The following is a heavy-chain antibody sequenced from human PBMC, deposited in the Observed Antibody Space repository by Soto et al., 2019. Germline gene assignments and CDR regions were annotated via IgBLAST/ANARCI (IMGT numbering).Heavy chain of an antibody. J-gene: IGHJ4*02. Sequence: GGSLRLSCAGSGFIFNNYAMTWVRQAPGKGLEWVSVISSSGSTIYYADSVKGRFTISRDNAKNSLYLQMNSLRAEDTAVYYCARDYYDSSGYYVDYWGQGTLVTVSS. V-gene: IGHV3-48*03. CDR2: ISSSGSTI. CDR3: ARDYYDSSGYYVDY. D-gene: IGHD3-22*01. CDR1: GFIFNNYA.